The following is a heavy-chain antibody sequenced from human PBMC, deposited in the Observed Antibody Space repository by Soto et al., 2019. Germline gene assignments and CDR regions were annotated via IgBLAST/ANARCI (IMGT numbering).Heavy chain of an antibody. V-gene: IGHV4-39*01. J-gene: IGHJ6*02. CDR2: IYYSGST. Sequence: PSETLSLTCTVSGGSISSSSYYWGWIRQPPGKGLEWIGSIYYSGSTYYNPSLKSRVTISVDTSKNQFSLKLSSVTAADTAVYYCARQGYSSGWYYYYYGMDVWGQGTTVTAP. CDR3: ARQGYSSGWYYYYYGMDV. CDR1: GGSISSSSYY. D-gene: IGHD6-19*01.